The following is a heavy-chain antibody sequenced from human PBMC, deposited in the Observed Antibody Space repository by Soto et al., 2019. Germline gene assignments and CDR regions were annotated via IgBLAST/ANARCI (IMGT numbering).Heavy chain of an antibody. CDR2: INHSGST. CDR1: GGSFSGYY. D-gene: IGHD3-10*01. J-gene: IGHJ6*02. Sequence: SETLYLTCAVNGGSFSGYYWSWIRQPPGKGLEWIGEINHSGSTNYNPSLKSRVTLSVDLSKNQFSLKLSSVTAADTAVYYCARSYGSGNRYYYYGMDVWGQGTTVT. V-gene: IGHV4-34*01. CDR3: ARSYGSGNRYYYYGMDV.